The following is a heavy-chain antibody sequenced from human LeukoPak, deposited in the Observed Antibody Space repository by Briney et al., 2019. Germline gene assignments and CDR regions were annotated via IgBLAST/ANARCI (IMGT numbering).Heavy chain of an antibody. CDR1: GFTFSSYE. CDR2: ISSSGSTI. D-gene: IGHD4-17*01. CDR3: TRDVRLRHKYYYMDV. Sequence: GGSLRLSCAASGFTFSSYEMNWVRQAPGKGLEWVSYISSSGSTIYYADSVKGRFTISRDNAKNSLYLQMNSLRAEDTAVYYCTRDVRLRHKYYYMDVWGKGTTVTVSS. J-gene: IGHJ6*03. V-gene: IGHV3-48*03.